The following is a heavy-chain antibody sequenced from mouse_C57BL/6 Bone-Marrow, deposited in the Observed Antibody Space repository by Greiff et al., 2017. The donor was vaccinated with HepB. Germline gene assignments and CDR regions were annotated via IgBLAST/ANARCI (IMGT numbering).Heavy chain of an antibody. CDR1: GFTFSDYG. CDR2: ISSGSSTI. D-gene: IGHD2-5*01. Sequence: EVMLVESGGGLVKPGGSLKLSCAASGFTFSDYGMHWVRQAPEKGLEWVAYISSGSSTIYYADTVKGRFTISRDNAKNTLFLQMTSLRSEDTAMYYCARPPSYYSNGYYAMDYWGQGTSVTVSS. CDR3: ARPPSYYSNGYYAMDY. V-gene: IGHV5-17*01. J-gene: IGHJ4*01.